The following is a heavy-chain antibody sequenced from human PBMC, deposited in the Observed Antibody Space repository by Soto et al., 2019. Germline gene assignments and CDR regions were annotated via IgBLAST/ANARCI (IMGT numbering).Heavy chain of an antibody. CDR1: GYSFTSYW. Sequence: GESLKISCKGSGYSFTSYWISWVRQMPGKGLEWMGMIDPSDSYTNYSPSFQGHVTISADKSISTAYLQWSSLKASDTAMYYCASRLGYCSGGSCYGGKEYWGQGTLVTVSS. V-gene: IGHV5-10-1*01. D-gene: IGHD2-15*01. J-gene: IGHJ4*02. CDR3: ASRLGYCSGGSCYGGKEY. CDR2: IDPSDSYT.